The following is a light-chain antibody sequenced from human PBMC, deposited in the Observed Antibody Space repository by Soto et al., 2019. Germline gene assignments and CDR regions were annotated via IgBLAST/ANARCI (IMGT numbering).Light chain of an antibody. V-gene: IGLV2-8*01. CDR3: SSYSGTINWV. J-gene: IGLJ3*02. CDR2: EVS. Sequence: QSALTQPPSASGSPGQSVTISCTGTSSDVGGYNYVSWYQQHPGKAPKVMIYEVSKRPSGIPDRFSGSKSGNTASLTVSGLQAEDEADYYCSSYSGTINWVFGGGTKVTVL. CDR1: SSDVGGYNY.